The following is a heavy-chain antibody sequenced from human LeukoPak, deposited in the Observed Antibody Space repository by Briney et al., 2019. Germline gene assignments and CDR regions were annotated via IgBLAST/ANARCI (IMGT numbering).Heavy chain of an antibody. CDR1: GGSISSSRYY. CDR3: ARHLPEGNFFDY. CDR2: IYYSGST. Sequence: SETLSLTCNVSGGSISSSRYYWGGIRQPKGKGKEWIGSIYYSGSTYYNPSLKSRVTISVDTSKNQFSLKLSSVTAADTAVYYCARHLPEGNFFDYWGQGTLVTVSS. D-gene: IGHD1-7*01. J-gene: IGHJ4*02. V-gene: IGHV4-39*01.